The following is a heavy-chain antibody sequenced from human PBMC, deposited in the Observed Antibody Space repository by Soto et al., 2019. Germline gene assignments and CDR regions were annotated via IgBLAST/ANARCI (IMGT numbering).Heavy chain of an antibody. CDR2: INAGNGNT. CDR1: GYTFTSYA. V-gene: IGHV1-3*01. D-gene: IGHD2-2*02. J-gene: IGHJ5*02. CDR3: ARDADVVVPAAILRWFDP. Sequence: GASVKVSCKASGYTFTSYAMHWVRQAPGQRLEWMGWINAGNGNTKYSQKFQGRVTITRDTSASTAYMELSSLRSEDTAVYYCARDADVVVPAAILRWFDPWGQGTLVTVSS.